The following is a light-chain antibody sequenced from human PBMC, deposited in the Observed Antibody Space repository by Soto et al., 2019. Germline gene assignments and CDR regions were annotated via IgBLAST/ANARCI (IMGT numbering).Light chain of an antibody. CDR3: LQTFTTHIT. CDR1: QNIAAY. V-gene: IGKV1-39*01. CDR2: SSS. J-gene: IGKJ4*01. Sequence: DIQMTQSPSSLSASAGDTVTITCRASQNIAAYLSWYQQKPGKAPKLLMYSSSILQDGVSSRFSGDGSGTAFTLTITGLQPEDFATYYCLQTFTTHITFGGGTTVEFK.